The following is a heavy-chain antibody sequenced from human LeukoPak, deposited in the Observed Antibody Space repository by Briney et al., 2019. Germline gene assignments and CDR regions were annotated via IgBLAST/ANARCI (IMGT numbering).Heavy chain of an antibody. Sequence: GGSLRLSCAASEFTLSNYWMHWVRQAPGKGLVWVSRINNDGSSTSYADSVKGRFTVSRDNAKSTVYLQMISLGDEDTAVYYCAREKPADYGSGSYDLQYYYFGMDVWGQGTTVTVSS. V-gene: IGHV3-74*01. J-gene: IGHJ6*02. CDR3: AREKPADYGSGSYDLQYYYFGMDV. CDR1: EFTLSNYW. CDR2: INNDGSST. D-gene: IGHD3-10*01.